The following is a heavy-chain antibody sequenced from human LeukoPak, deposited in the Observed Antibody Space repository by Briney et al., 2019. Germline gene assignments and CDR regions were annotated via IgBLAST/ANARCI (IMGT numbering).Heavy chain of an antibody. Sequence: SETLSLTRAVSGYSISSGYYWGWIRQPPGKGLELIASIYRSGSTYHNPSLRSRVTISLDTSKNQFSLKLSSVTAADTAVYYCATQVVPAAIPDSFDIWGQGTMVTVSS. D-gene: IGHD2-2*01. CDR1: GYSISSGYY. J-gene: IGHJ3*02. CDR2: IYRSGST. V-gene: IGHV4-38-2*01. CDR3: ATQVVPAAIPDSFDI.